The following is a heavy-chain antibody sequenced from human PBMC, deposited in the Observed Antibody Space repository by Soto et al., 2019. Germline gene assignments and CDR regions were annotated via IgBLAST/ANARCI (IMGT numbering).Heavy chain of an antibody. CDR2: ISSSGNGT. D-gene: IGHD3-10*01. CDR3: AKRFFGSGSPPGTFDV. J-gene: IGHJ3*01. Sequence: EVQLLESGGGLVQPGGSLRLSCAASGFTFSNYAMSWVRQSPGKGPEWISFISSSGNGTYYADSVKGRFTVSRDNSKNTLYVQMNNLTAEDTAIYYCAKRFFGSGSPPGTFDVLGQGTMVTVSS. V-gene: IGHV3-23*01. CDR1: GFTFSNYA.